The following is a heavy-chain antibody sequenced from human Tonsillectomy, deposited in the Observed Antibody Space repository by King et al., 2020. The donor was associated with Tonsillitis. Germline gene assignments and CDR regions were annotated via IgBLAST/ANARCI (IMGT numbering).Heavy chain of an antibody. Sequence: VQLVESGGGLVQPGGSLRLSCAASGFTFSDYWMHWVRQGPGKGLVWVSRIDGDVSSTTYPDSVKGRFTISGDNAKNTVYLQMNSLRADDTAVYYCARGAYSDYQIDYWGQGTLVTVSS. CDR3: ARGAYSDYQIDY. CDR1: GFTFSDYW. J-gene: IGHJ4*02. CDR2: IDGDVSST. V-gene: IGHV3-74*01. D-gene: IGHD4-11*01.